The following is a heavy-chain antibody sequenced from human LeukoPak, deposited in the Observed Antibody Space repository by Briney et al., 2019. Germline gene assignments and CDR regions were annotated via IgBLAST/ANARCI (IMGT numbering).Heavy chain of an antibody. CDR1: GYTFTSYG. V-gene: IGHV1-18*04. D-gene: IGHD2-8*01. CDR3: ASCHCTNGVCYGECEYFQH. Sequence: ASVKVSCKAPGYTFTSYGITWVRQAPGQGLEWMGWISPYNGNTNYAQKLQGRVTMTTDTSTSTAYMELRSLRSDDTAVYYCASCHCTNGVCYGECEYFQHWGQGTLVTVSS. J-gene: IGHJ1*01. CDR2: ISPYNGNT.